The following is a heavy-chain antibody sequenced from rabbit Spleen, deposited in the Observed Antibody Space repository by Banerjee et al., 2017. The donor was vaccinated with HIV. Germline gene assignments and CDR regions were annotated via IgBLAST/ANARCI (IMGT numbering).Heavy chain of an antibody. J-gene: IGHJ3*01. CDR1: GFSLSSYY. CDR3: ASNDVYMRWNI. D-gene: IGHD1-1*01. V-gene: IGHV1S69*01. Sequence: QSVEESGGRLVTPGTPLTLTCTASGFSLSSYYMIWVRQAPGKGLEWIGGIHASGSTWYASWAKGRFTISKTSSTTVDLKMTSPTTEDTASYFCASNDVYMRWNIWGQGTLVTVS. CDR2: IHASGST.